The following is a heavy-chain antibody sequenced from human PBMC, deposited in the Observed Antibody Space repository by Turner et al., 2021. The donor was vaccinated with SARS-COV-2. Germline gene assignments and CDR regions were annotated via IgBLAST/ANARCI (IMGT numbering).Heavy chain of an antibody. J-gene: IGHJ6*03. Sequence: QLQLQESGPGLVKPSETLSLTCSVSGGSISSSSYYWGWIRPPPGKGPEWFGSVYYRGNTYYNPSLESRVTISVDTSNNQFSLKLNSVTAADTAVYYCARVKSTVTTYYYYYMDVWGKGTTVTVSS. CDR1: GGSISSSSYY. D-gene: IGHD4-4*01. CDR2: VYYRGNT. V-gene: IGHV4-39*01. CDR3: ARVKSTVTTYYYYYMDV.